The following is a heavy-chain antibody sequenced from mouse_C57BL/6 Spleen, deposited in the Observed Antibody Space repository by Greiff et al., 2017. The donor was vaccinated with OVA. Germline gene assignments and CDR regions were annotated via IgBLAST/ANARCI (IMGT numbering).Heavy chain of an antibody. CDR2: ISYDGSN. D-gene: IGHD2-5*01. J-gene: IGHJ2*01. CDR3: ARDSNYGDYFDY. Sequence: EVQLQQSGPGLVKPSQSLSLTCSVTGYSITSGYYWNWIRQFPGNKLEWMGYISYDGSNNYNPSLKNRISITRDTSKNQFFLKLNSVTTEDTATYYCARDSNYGDYFDYWGQGTTLTVSS. CDR1: GYSITSGYY. V-gene: IGHV3-6*01.